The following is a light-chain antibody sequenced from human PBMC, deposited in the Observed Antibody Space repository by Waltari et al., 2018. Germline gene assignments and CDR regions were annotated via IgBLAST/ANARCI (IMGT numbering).Light chain of an antibody. Sequence: QSALTQPASVSGSPGQSITISCTGTSRDVGGYNPVPWYQQHPGKAPNLMIYEVSNRPSGVSNRFSGSKSGNTASLTISGLQAEDEADYYCSSYTSSSPYVFGTGTKVTVL. V-gene: IGLV2-14*01. CDR1: SRDVGGYNP. J-gene: IGLJ1*01. CDR3: SSYTSSSPYV. CDR2: EVS.